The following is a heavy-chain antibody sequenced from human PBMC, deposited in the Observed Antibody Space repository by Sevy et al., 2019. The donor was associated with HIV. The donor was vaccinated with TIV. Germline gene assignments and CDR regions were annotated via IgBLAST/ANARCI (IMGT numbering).Heavy chain of an antibody. CDR1: GFTFIAFG. D-gene: IGHD6-19*01. J-gene: IGHJ5*02. CDR3: ARYGRIPVAGHTWFDP. Sequence: GGSLRLSCSASGFTFIAFGMTWVRQAPGKGLEWVSGISGGGAATAYADSVKGRFTISRDNFKNTLYLQMNSLTAADTAVYYCARYGRIPVAGHTWFDPWGLGTLVTVSS. V-gene: IGHV3-23*01. CDR2: ISGGGAAT.